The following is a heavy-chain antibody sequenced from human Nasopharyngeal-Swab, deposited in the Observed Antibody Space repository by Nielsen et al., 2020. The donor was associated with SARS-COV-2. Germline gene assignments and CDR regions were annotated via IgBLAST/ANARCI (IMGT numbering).Heavy chain of an antibody. J-gene: IGHJ4*02. Sequence: SETLSLTCAVYGGSFSGYCWSWVRQPPGKGLEWVGEINHGGSTNYNASLKSRVTISVDTSKNQLSLKLSSVTAADTAVYYCARDYYYDSSVFDYWGQGTPVTVSS. D-gene: IGHD3-22*01. CDR1: GGSFSGYC. CDR2: INHGGST. CDR3: ARDYYYDSSVFDY. V-gene: IGHV4-34*01.